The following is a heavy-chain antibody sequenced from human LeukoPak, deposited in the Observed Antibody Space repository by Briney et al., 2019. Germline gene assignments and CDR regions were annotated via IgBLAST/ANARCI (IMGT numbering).Heavy chain of an antibody. CDR3: ARGGHYYDSSGYYTYFDY. D-gene: IGHD3-22*01. Sequence: ASVKVSCKASGYTFTGYYMHWVRQAPGQGLEWRGWINPNSGGTNYAQKFQGRVTMTRDTSISTAYMELSRLRSDDTAVYYCARGGHYYDSSGYYTYFDYWGQGTLVTVSS. J-gene: IGHJ4*02. V-gene: IGHV1-2*02. CDR2: INPNSGGT. CDR1: GYTFTGYY.